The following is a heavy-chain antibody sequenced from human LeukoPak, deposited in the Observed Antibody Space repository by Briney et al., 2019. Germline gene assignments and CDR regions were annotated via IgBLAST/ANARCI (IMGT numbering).Heavy chain of an antibody. Sequence: GGSLRLSRAASGFTFSSYWMHWVRQAPGKGLAWVSRINSDGSSTSYADSVKGRFTISRDNAKNTLYLQMNSLRAEDTAVYYCARDGGLHAFDIWGQGTMVTVSS. V-gene: IGHV3-74*01. CDR3: ARDGGLHAFDI. D-gene: IGHD3-16*01. CDR1: GFTFSSYW. CDR2: INSDGSST. J-gene: IGHJ3*02.